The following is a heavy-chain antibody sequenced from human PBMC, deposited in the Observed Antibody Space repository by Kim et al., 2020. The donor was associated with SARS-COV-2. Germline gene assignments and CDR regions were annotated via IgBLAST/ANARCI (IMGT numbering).Heavy chain of an antibody. CDR2: INHSGST. D-gene: IGHD2-2*01. CDR3: ARGRTFIVVVPAAIEGRRLWFDP. CDR1: GGSFSGYY. Sequence: SETLSLTCAVYGGSFSGYYWSWIRQPPGKGLEWIGEINHSGSTNYNPSLKSRVTISVDTSKNQFSLKLSSVTAADTAVYYCARGRTFIVVVPAAIEGRRLWFDPWGQGTLVTVSS. J-gene: IGHJ5*02. V-gene: IGHV4-34*01.